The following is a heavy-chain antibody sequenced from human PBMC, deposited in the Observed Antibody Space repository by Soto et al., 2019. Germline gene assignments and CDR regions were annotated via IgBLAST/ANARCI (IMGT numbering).Heavy chain of an antibody. J-gene: IGHJ6*02. V-gene: IGHV4-4*07. CDR3: AREVVVVPAATAYYYYGMDV. D-gene: IGHD2-2*01. CDR2: IYTSGST. Sequence: SETLSLTCTVSGGSISGYYWSWIRQPAGKGLEWIGRIYTSGSTNYNPSLKSRVTMSVDTSKNQFSLKLSSVTAADTAVYYCAREVVVVPAATAYYYYGMDVWGQGTTVTAP. CDR1: GGSISGYY.